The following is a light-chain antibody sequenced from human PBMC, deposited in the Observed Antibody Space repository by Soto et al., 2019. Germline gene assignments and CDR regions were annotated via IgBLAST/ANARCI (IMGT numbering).Light chain of an antibody. CDR1: SSNIGNNY. CDR3: GTWDSSLSGVV. Sequence: QSVLTQPPSVSAAPGQKVTISCSGSSSNIGNNYVSWYQQLPGTAPKLLIYENNKRPSGIPDRFSGSKSGTSATLGVTGLQTGDEADYYCGTWDSSLSGVVFGGGTPLTVL. CDR2: ENN. J-gene: IGLJ2*01. V-gene: IGLV1-51*02.